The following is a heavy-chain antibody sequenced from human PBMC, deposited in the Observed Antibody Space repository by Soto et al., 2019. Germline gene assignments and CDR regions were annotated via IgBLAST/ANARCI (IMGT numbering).Heavy chain of an antibody. J-gene: IGHJ4*02. CDR1: GFTFSSYW. Sequence: PVGSLRLSCAASGFTFSSYWMHWVRQAPGKGLVWVSRIIRDGSSTNYADSVKGRFTISRDNAKNTLYLQMSSLRAEDTAVYYCARGQQARPFDYWGQGTLVTVSS. V-gene: IGHV3-74*01. D-gene: IGHD1-1*01. CDR3: ARGQQARPFDY. CDR2: IIRDGSST.